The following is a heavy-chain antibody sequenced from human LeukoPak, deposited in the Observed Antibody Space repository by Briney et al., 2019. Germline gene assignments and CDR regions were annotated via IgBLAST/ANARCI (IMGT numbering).Heavy chain of an antibody. CDR3: ARGLGYSSGWYNY. Sequence: SQTLSLTCVISGDSVSSNSAAWNWIRQSPSRGLEWLGRTYYRSKWSNDYAVSVKSRITINPDTSKNQFSLKLSSVTAADTAVYYCARGLGYSSGWYNYWGQGTLVTVSS. D-gene: IGHD6-19*01. CDR1: GDSVSSNSAA. V-gene: IGHV6-1*01. J-gene: IGHJ4*02. CDR2: TYYRSKWSN.